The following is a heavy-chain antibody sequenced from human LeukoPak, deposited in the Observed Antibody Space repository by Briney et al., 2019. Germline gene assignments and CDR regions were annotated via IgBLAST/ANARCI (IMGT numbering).Heavy chain of an antibody. Sequence: SETLSLPCTVSGGSISSYYWSWIRQPPGKGLEWIGYIYYSGSTNYNPSLKSRVTISVDTSKNQFSLKLSSVTAADTAVYYCARDGDDYGDYRYGMDVWGQGTTVTVSS. CDR3: ARDGDDYGDYRYGMDV. CDR2: IYYSGST. CDR1: GGSISSYY. J-gene: IGHJ6*02. V-gene: IGHV4-59*01. D-gene: IGHD4-17*01.